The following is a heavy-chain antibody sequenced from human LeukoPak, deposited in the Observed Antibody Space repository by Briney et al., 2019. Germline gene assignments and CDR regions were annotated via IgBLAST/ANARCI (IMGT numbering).Heavy chain of an antibody. J-gene: IGHJ3*02. Sequence: SVKVSCKASGDTFSSNTISWVRQAPGQGLEWMGRSIPILDMANYAQKFQGRVTITADKSTSTAYMELSSLRSEDTAVYYCARDGGAALSLDIWGQGTMVTVSS. CDR2: SIPILDMA. CDR3: ARDGGAALSLDI. D-gene: IGHD1-26*01. CDR1: GDTFSSNT. V-gene: IGHV1-69*04.